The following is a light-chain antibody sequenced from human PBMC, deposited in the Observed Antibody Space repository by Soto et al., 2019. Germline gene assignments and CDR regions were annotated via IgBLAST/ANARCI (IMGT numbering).Light chain of an antibody. CDR1: QSISTY. J-gene: IGKJ4*01. Sequence: IQLTQSPSSLSASVGDRITITCRASQSISTYLNWYQQKPGEAPTLLVYDSSTLQSGVQSRFSGSGFGADFTLTISSLQPADFATYYCQQYNRFLTFGGGTKVDIK. CDR3: QQYNRFLT. V-gene: IGKV1-39*01. CDR2: DSS.